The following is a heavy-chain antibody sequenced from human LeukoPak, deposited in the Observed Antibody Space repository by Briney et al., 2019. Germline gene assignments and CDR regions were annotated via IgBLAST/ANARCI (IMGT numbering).Heavy chain of an antibody. J-gene: IGHJ5*02. CDR1: GVPISSSNYY. V-gene: IGHV4-39*07. D-gene: IGHD3-22*01. CDR3: ARGRITMIARRYWFDP. CDR2: VYSGGST. Sequence: SETLSLTCTVSGVPISSSNYYWGWIRQSPGKGLEWIGSVYSGGSTYYNPSLKSRVTISVDTSKNQFSLKLSSVTAADTAVYYCARGRITMIARRYWFDPWGQGTLVTVSS.